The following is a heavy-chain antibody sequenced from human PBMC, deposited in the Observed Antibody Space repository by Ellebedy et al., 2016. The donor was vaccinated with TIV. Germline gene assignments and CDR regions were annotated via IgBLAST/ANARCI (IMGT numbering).Heavy chain of an antibody. CDR2: IKQDGSEK. CDR1: GFTFSNYW. CDR3: ARDQWLGRAYYFDY. Sequence: GESLKISCGTSGFTFSNYWMTWVRQAPGKGLEWVANIKQDGSEKNYVDSVKGRFHISRDNAKNSVSLQMNSLTDEDTAVYYCARDQWLGRAYYFDYWGRGTLVTVSS. D-gene: IGHD6-19*01. J-gene: IGHJ4*02. V-gene: IGHV3-7*01.